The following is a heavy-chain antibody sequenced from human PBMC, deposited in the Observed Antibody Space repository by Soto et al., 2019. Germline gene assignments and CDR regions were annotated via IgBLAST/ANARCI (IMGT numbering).Heavy chain of an antibody. D-gene: IGHD2-15*01. J-gene: IGHJ4*02. CDR2: IRSKTDGGTT. Sequence: EVQLVESGGGLVKPGGSLRLSCAASGFTFSNAWMNWVRQAPGKGLEWVGRIRSKTDGGTTDYAAPVKGRFTISRDDSKNTLYLQMNSLKTEDTAVYYCTTDQTGYCSVGSCYSDFDYWGQVTLVTVSS. CDR1: GFTFSNAW. CDR3: TTDQTGYCSVGSCYSDFDY. V-gene: IGHV3-15*07.